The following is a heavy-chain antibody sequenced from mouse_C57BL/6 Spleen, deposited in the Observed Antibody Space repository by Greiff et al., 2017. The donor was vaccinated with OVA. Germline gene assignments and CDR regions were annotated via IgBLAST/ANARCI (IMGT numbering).Heavy chain of an antibody. CDR3: ARSEGYSYGYDGYAMDY. J-gene: IGHJ4*01. V-gene: IGHV14-2*01. CDR2: IDPEDGET. D-gene: IGHD2-2*01. Sequence: EVKLMESGAELVKPGASVKLSCTASGFNIKDYYMHWVKQRTEQGLEWIGRIDPEDGETKYAPKFQGKATITADTSSNTAYLQLSSLTSEDTAVYYCARSEGYSYGYDGYAMDYWGQGTSVTVSS. CDR1: GFNIKDYY.